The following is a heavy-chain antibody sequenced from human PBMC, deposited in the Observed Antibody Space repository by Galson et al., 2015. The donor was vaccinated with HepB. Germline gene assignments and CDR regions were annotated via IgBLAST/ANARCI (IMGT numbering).Heavy chain of an antibody. CDR2: ISAYNGNT. D-gene: IGHD4-17*01. Sequence: WVRQAPGQGLEWVGWISAYNGNTNYAQKLQGRVTMTTDTSTSTAYMELRSLRSDDTAVYYCARASGDTVTDFDYWGQGTLVTVSS. J-gene: IGHJ4*02. V-gene: IGHV1-18*01. CDR3: ARASGDTVTDFDY.